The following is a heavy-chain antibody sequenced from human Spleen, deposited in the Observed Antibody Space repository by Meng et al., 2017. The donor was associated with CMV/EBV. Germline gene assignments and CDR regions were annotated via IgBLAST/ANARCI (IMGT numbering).Heavy chain of an antibody. V-gene: IGHV3-73*01. CDR2: IRSKANSYAT. CDR3: TRTTERHCSSTSCYTGLFGMDV. Sequence: GGSLRLSCAASGFTFSGFAMHWVRQASGKGLEWVGRIRSKANSYATAYAASVKGRFTISRDDSKNTAYLQMNSLKTEDTAVYYCTRTTERHCSSTSCYTGLFGMDVWGQGTTVTSP. D-gene: IGHD2-2*02. J-gene: IGHJ6*02. CDR1: GFTFSGFA.